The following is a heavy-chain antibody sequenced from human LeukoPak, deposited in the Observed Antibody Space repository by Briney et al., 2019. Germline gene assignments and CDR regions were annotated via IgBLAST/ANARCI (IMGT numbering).Heavy chain of an antibody. V-gene: IGHV4-39*01. CDR1: GGSISSSDYY. D-gene: IGHD6-13*01. CDR3: ARHPFGYSSSWYERGDYFDY. Sequence: SETLSLTCTVSGGSISSSDYYWGWIRQPPGKGLEWIGSIYYSGSTYYNPSLKSRVTISVDTSKNQFSLKLSSVTAADTAVYYCARHPFGYSSSWYERGDYFDYWGQGTLVTVSS. CDR2: IYYSGST. J-gene: IGHJ4*02.